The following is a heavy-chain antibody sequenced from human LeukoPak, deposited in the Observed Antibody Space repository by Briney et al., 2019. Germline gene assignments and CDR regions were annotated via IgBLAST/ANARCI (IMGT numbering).Heavy chain of an antibody. V-gene: IGHV3-64*01. CDR1: GCTFSSYA. J-gene: IGHJ4*02. D-gene: IGHD5-24*01. CDR3: ARDRDGYNYFDY. Sequence: GGSLRLSRAASGCTFSSYAMHWVRQAPGKGLEYVSAISSNGGSTYYANSVKGRFTISRDNSKNTLYLQMGSLRAEDMAVYYCARDRDGYNYFDYWGQGTLVTVSS. CDR2: ISSNGGST.